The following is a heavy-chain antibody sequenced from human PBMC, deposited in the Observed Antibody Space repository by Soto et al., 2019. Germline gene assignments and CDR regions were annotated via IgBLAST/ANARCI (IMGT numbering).Heavy chain of an antibody. CDR1: GNTFSTYG. D-gene: IGHD2-21*01. V-gene: IGHV1-18*04. CDR2: ISSDNGAR. J-gene: IGHJ4*02. Sequence: QIQLVQSAPEVKTPGASVKVSCRASGNTFSTYGFTWVRQAPGQGLEWVGWISSDNGARYYAQKFQGRVTLTTDSSTMTTDMELSSLRSDDTSVYYCVTCLGGYCYMSWDFWGQGTLVTVSS. CDR3: VTCLGGYCYMSWDF.